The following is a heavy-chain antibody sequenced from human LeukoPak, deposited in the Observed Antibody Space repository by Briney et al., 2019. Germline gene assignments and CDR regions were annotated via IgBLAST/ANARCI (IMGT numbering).Heavy chain of an antibody. CDR1: GGSISSHY. CDR3: ARGEEYSSSWFNYYYYYGMDV. D-gene: IGHD6-13*01. J-gene: IGHJ6*02. V-gene: IGHV4-34*01. Sequence: PSETLSLTCTVSGGSISSHYWSWIRQPPGKGLEWIGEINHSGSTNYNPSLKSRVTISVDTSKNQFSLKLSSVTAADTAVYYCARGEEYSSSWFNYYYYYGMDVWGQGTTVTVSS. CDR2: INHSGST.